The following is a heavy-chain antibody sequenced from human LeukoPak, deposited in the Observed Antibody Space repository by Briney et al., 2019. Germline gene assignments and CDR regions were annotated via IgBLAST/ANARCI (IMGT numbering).Heavy chain of an antibody. D-gene: IGHD6-19*01. CDR3: ARVGSGGHSLIDY. CDR2: INPNSDNT. CDR1: GYTFTGYY. V-gene: IGHV1-8*02. J-gene: IGHJ4*02. Sequence: ASVKFSCKACGYTFTGYYMHWVRQDPGQGLEWMGWINPNSDNTGYAQKFQGRVTMTRNTSISTAYMELSSLRSEDTAVYYCARVGSGGHSLIDYWGQGTLVTVSS.